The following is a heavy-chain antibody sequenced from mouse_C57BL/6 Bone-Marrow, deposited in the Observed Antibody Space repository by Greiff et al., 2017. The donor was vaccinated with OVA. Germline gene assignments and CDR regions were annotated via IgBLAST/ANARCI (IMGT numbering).Heavy chain of an antibody. D-gene: IGHD2-4*01. J-gene: IGHJ1*03. CDR2: IYPGSGST. CDR3: ASENYDYDEDWYFDV. V-gene: IGHV1-55*01. CDR1: GYTFTSYW. Sequence: QVQLQQPGAELVKPGASVKLSCKASGYTFTSYWITWVKQRPGQGLEWIGDIYPGSGSTNYNEKFKSKATLTVDTSSSTAYMQLSSLTSEDSAAYYCASENYDYDEDWYFDVWGTGTTVTVSS.